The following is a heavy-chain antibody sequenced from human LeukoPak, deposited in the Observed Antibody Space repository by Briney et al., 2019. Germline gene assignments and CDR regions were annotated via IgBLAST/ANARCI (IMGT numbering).Heavy chain of an antibody. D-gene: IGHD1-7*01. Sequence: GGSLRLSCAASGFTFSDHYMECVRQTPGKGLEWVAQIRNRANSYTTYYAASVKGRFTISRDDSKNSLYLQMNSLRTDDTAVYYCGDLGTTVWGPGTLVTVSS. J-gene: IGHJ4*02. CDR1: GFTFSDHY. CDR2: IRNRANSYTT. CDR3: GDLGTTV. V-gene: IGHV3-72*01.